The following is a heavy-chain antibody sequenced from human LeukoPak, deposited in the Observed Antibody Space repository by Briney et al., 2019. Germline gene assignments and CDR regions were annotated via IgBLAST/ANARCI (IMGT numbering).Heavy chain of an antibody. J-gene: IGHJ4*02. CDR3: ARAGSGYSGYGYY. V-gene: IGHV1-2*02. D-gene: IGHD5-12*01. Sequence: ASVKVSCKASGYTFTCYYMHWVRQAPGQGLEWMGWINPNSGGTNYAQKFQGRVTMTRDTSISTAYMELSRLRSDDTAVYYCARAGSGYSGYGYYWGQGTLVTVSS. CDR2: INPNSGGT. CDR1: GYTFTCYY.